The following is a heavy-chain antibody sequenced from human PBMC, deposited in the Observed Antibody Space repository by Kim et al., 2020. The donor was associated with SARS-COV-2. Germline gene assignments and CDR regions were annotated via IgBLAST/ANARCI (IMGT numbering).Heavy chain of an antibody. CDR1: GITVSSNY. Sequence: GGSLRLSCVASGITVSSNYMSWVRQAPGKGLEWVSSIFGGGRIDHADSVKGRFTISRDNSKNTLYLQMNSLGDEDTAVYYCASSNYGDIHRGAFAFWGRG. V-gene: IGHV3-66*01. J-gene: IGHJ3*01. D-gene: IGHD4-17*01. CDR2: IFGGGRI. CDR3: ASSNYGDIHRGAFAF.